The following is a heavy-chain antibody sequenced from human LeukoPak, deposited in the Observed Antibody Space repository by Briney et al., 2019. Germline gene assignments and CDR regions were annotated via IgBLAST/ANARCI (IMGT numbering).Heavy chain of an antibody. CDR1: GGSFSGYY. D-gene: IGHD2-2*01. Sequence: PSETLSLTCAVYGGSFSGYYWSWIRQPPGKGLDWIGEINHSGSTNYNPSLKSRVTISVDTSKNQFSLKLSSVTAADTAVYYCARAEPEGDIVVVPAAMLGYFDHWGQGTLVTVSS. CDR2: INHSGST. V-gene: IGHV4-34*01. CDR3: ARAEPEGDIVVVPAAMLGYFDH. J-gene: IGHJ4*02.